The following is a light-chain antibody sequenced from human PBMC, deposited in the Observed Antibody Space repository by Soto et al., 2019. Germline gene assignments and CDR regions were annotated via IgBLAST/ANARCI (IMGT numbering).Light chain of an antibody. CDR2: GAS. V-gene: IGKV3-15*01. Sequence: EIVMTQSPATLSVSPGERATLSCRASQSISSKLGWYQQRPGQAPRLLIYGASTRATGVPARFSGSGSGTEFTLTISSLQSEDSALYYCQQYNSWTTITFGQGTRLDIK. J-gene: IGKJ5*01. CDR1: QSISSK. CDR3: QQYNSWTTIT.